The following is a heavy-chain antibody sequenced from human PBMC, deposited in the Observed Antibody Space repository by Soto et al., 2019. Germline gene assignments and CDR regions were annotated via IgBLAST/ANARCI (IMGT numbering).Heavy chain of an antibody. CDR2: IYYSEST. V-gene: IGHV4-59*01. CDR1: GGSITSYY. J-gene: IGHJ6*02. Sequence: PSETLSLACTVCGGSITSYYWSWIRQPPGKGLEWIGYIYYSESTNYSPSLKSRVNISVDTSKKQFSLKLSSVTAADTAVYYCAIYGSGLGMDVWGQGTTVTSP. CDR3: AIYGSGLGMDV. D-gene: IGHD3-10*01.